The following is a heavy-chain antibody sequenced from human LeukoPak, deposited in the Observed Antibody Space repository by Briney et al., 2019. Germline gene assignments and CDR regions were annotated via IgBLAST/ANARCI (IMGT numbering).Heavy chain of an antibody. CDR3: AKEGCSSTSCYVGDY. Sequence: GGSLRLSCAASGFTFISYAMSWVRQAPGKGLEWASAISGSGGSTYYADSVKGRFTISRDNSKNTLYLQMNSLRAEDTAVYHCAKEGCSSTSCYVGDYWGQGTLVTVSS. CDR1: GFTFISYA. D-gene: IGHD2-2*01. J-gene: IGHJ4*02. V-gene: IGHV3-23*01. CDR2: ISGSGGST.